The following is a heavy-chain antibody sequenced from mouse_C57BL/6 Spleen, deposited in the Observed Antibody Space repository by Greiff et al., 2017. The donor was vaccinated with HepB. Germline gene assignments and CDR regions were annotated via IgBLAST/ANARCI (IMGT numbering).Heavy chain of an antibody. J-gene: IGHJ2*01. V-gene: IGHV1-64*01. D-gene: IGHD1-1*02. Sequence: QVQLQQPGAELVKPGASVKLSCKASGYTFTSYWMHWVKQRPGQGLEWIGMIHPNSGSTNYNEKFKSKATLTVDKSSSAAYMQLSSLTSEDSAVYYCARGTYGSCVEYFDYWGQGTTLTVSS. CDR1: GYTFTSYW. CDR3: ARGTYGSCVEYFDY. CDR2: IHPNSGST.